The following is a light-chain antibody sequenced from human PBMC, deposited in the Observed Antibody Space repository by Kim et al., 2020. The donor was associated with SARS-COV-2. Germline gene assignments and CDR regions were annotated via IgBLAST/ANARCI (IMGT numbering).Light chain of an antibody. CDR1: RSDIGSDY. Sequence: QSVLTQPPSASGTPGQRVTISCSGSRSDIGSDYVAWYQQLPGTAPTLLIYRDNQRPSGVPDRFSGSKSGTSASLAISGLRSEDEADYYCATWDDSLKRRVFGGGPQLTVL. J-gene: IGLJ3*02. CDR3: ATWDDSLKRRV. V-gene: IGLV1-47*01. CDR2: RDN.